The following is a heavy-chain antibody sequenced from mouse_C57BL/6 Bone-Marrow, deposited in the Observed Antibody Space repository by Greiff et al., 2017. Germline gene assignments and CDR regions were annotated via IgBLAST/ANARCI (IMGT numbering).Heavy chain of an antibody. Sequence: QVQLQQPGAELVRPGSSVKLSCKASGYTFTSYWMHWVKQRPIQGLEWIGNIDPSDSETHYNQKFKDKATLTVDKSSSTAYMQLSSLTSEDSAVYYCARTPLYYYGSSYPYWYFDVWGTGTTVTVSA. CDR1: GYTFTSYW. CDR2: IDPSDSET. CDR3: ARTPLYYYGSSYPYWYFDV. J-gene: IGHJ1*03. V-gene: IGHV1-52*01. D-gene: IGHD1-1*01.